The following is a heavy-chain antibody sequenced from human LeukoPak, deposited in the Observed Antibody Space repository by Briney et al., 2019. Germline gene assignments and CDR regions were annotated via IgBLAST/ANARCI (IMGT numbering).Heavy chain of an antibody. CDR1: GFTFSRFE. CDR2: ISTGTYI. J-gene: IGHJ4*02. D-gene: IGHD3-22*01. CDR3: TREQDREAAATIVGDY. Sequence: GGSLRLSRVASGFTFSRFELNWVRQAPGKGLEWVSHISTGTYIAYADSVKGRFTISRDNARNSLYLEMNSLRAEDTAVYYCTREQDREAAATIVGDYWGQGTLVTVSS. V-gene: IGHV3-48*03.